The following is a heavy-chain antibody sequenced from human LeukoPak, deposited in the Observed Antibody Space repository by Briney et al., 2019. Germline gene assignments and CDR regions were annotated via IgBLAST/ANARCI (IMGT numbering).Heavy chain of an antibody. CDR1: GFTFSNCW. Sequence: GGSLRLSCAASGFTFSNCWMSWVRQGPGKGLERVANIKQDGSEEYYVDSVKGRFTISRVNAENSLFLQMNSPRVEDTAVYYCARGPLGYCSVTSCQFDYWGQGTLVTVSS. CDR2: IKQDGSEE. CDR3: ARGPLGYCSVTSCQFDY. D-gene: IGHD2-2*01. J-gene: IGHJ4*02. V-gene: IGHV3-7*01.